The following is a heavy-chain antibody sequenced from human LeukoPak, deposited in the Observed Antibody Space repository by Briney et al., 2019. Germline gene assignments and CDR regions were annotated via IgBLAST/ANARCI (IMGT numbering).Heavy chain of an antibody. CDR3: ARGGSRPSDAFDI. D-gene: IGHD1-26*01. Sequence: SETLSLTCTVSGYSISSGYYWGWIRQPPGKGLEWIGSIYHSGSTYYNPSLKSRVTVSVDTSKNQFSLKLSSVTAADTAVYYCARGGSRPSDAFDIWGQGTMVTVSS. V-gene: IGHV4-38-2*02. J-gene: IGHJ3*02. CDR2: IYHSGST. CDR1: GYSISSGYY.